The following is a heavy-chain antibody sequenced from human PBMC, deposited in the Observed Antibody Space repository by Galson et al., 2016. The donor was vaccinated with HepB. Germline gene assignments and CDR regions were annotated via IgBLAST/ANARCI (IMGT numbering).Heavy chain of an antibody. D-gene: IGHD6-25*01. CDR3: ARMEAAAGSSFKPH. CDR2: IDPKDSYT. CDR1: GYSFTTYW. V-gene: IGHV5-10-1*01. Sequence: QSGAEVKKPGESLRISCDVSGYSFTTYWISWVRQMPGKGLEWMGRIDPKDSYTNYSPSLQGHVTISVDKSISAAYLQWSSLKASDTAMYYCARMEAAAGSSFKPHWGQGTLVTLSS. J-gene: IGHJ1*01.